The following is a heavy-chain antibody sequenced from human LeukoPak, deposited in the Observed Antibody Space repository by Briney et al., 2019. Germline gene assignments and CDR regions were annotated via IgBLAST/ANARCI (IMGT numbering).Heavy chain of an antibody. Sequence: VASVKVSCKASGYTFAGYHMHWVRQAPGQGLEWMGWINPNSGGTNYAQKFQGRVTMTRDTSISTAYMELSRLRSDDTAVYYCARDSNYYDSSGYPGYWGQGTLVTVSS. V-gene: IGHV1-2*02. CDR2: INPNSGGT. CDR1: GYTFAGYH. J-gene: IGHJ4*02. D-gene: IGHD3-22*01. CDR3: ARDSNYYDSSGYPGY.